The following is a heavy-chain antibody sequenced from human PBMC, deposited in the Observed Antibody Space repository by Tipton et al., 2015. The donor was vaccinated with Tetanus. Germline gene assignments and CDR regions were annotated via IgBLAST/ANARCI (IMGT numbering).Heavy chain of an antibody. J-gene: IGHJ4*02. Sequence: SLRLSCEVSGFSFSNYKMNWVRQGPGRGLEWVSSISSTSRYINYADSVKGRFTISRDNAKNSLFLEMNSLRVDDTAVYYCVSGSALDYWGQETLITVSS. V-gene: IGHV3-21*01. CDR2: ISSTSRYI. CDR1: GFSFSNYK. CDR3: VSGSALDY. D-gene: IGHD6-25*01.